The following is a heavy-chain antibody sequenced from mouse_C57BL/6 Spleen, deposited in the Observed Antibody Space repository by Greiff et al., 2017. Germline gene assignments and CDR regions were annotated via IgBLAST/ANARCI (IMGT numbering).Heavy chain of an antibody. CDR3: DSASYYCSSDRYFAY. D-gene: IGHD1-1*01. J-gene: IGHJ2*01. V-gene: IGHV14-2*01. Sequence: EVQLQQSGPELVKPGPSLKLSCTASGFYINDYYMRWWKQRTEQRLEWIGRIDPEDGETKYAPNFQGKATITADTSSNTDYLQLSSQTFEDAAIYSYDSASYYCSSDRYFAYWGQGTMLTVSS. CDR1: GFYINDYY. CDR2: IDPEDGET.